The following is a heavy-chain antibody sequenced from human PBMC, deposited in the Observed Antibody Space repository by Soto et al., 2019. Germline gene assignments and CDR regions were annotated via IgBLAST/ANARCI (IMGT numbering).Heavy chain of an antibody. CDR3: ARVGNTMVRGVVDY. CDR2: ISSSGGSI. V-gene: IGHV3-23*01. D-gene: IGHD3-10*01. CDR1: GFTFSSYA. J-gene: IGHJ4*02. Sequence: GSLRLSCAASGFTFSSYAMSWVRQAPGKGLEWVSDISSSGGSIYYADSVKGRFTISRDNAKNTLYLQMNSLRAEDTAVYYCARVGNTMVRGVVDYWGQGTLVTVSS.